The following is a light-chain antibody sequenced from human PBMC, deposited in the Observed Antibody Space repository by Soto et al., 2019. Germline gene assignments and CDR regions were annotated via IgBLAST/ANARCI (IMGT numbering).Light chain of an antibody. J-gene: IGKJ2*01. V-gene: IGKV1-5*03. Sequence: DIQMTQSPSTLSASVGDRVTITCRASQSISSWLAWYQQKPGKAPKLLIYKASSLESGVPSRFSGSGSGTEFTLTISSLQPYDFATYYCQQYNSYSPYTFGQVTKLEIK. CDR3: QQYNSYSPYT. CDR1: QSISSW. CDR2: KAS.